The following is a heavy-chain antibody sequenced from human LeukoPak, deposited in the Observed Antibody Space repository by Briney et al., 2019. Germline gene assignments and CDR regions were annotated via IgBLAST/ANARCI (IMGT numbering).Heavy chain of an antibody. CDR1: GFTFSSYA. Sequence: GGSLRLSCAASGFTFSSYAMHWVRQAPGKGLEWVAVISYDGSNKYYADSVKGRFTISRDNSKNTLYLQMNSLRAEDTAVYYCARGGWDIVVVPAALGLALYYFDYWGQGTLVTVSS. CDR3: ARGGWDIVVVPAALGLALYYFDY. V-gene: IGHV3-30-3*01. D-gene: IGHD2-2*01. J-gene: IGHJ4*02. CDR2: ISYDGSNK.